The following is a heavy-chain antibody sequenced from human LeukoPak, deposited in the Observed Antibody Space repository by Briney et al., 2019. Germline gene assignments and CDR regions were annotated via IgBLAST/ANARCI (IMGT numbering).Heavy chain of an antibody. Sequence: SGPTLVSPTQTLTLTCTFSGFSLSTSGVGVAWIRQPPGKAPEWLALIYWNGDKRYRPSLKSRLTITKDTSKNQVVLTMTNMDPVDTATYFCTYKDPPSGFGPWGQGTQVTVSS. J-gene: IGHJ5*02. D-gene: IGHD1-14*01. V-gene: IGHV2-5*01. CDR3: TYKDPPSGFGP. CDR2: IYWNGDK. CDR1: GFSLSTSGVG.